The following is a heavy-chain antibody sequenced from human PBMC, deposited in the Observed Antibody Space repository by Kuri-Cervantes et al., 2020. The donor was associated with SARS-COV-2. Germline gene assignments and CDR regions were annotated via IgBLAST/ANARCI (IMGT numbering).Heavy chain of an antibody. CDR1: GGSTSSQSYY. CDR2: VYYSGTT. V-gene: IGHV4-39*01. D-gene: IGHD3-3*01. Sequence: SETLSLTCTVSGGSTSSQSYYWGWIRQPPGKGLEWIGSVYYSGTTYYNPSLKSRVTISLDTSKNQLSLKLSSVTAADTAVYYCARSVTKDFWSGVDIWGQGTMVTVSS. J-gene: IGHJ3*02. CDR3: ARSVTKDFWSGVDI.